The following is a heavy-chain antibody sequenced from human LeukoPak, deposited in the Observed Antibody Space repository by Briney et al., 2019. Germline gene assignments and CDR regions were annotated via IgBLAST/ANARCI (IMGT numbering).Heavy chain of an antibody. CDR3: AKDRVVYYYDSSGIDY. J-gene: IGHJ4*02. V-gene: IGHV3-33*06. CDR1: GFTFSSYG. Sequence: PGGSLRLSCAASGFTFSSYGMHWVRQAPGKGLEWVAVIWYDGSNKYYADSVKGRFTISRDNSKNALYLQMNSLRAEDTAVHCCAKDRVVYYYDSSGIDYWGQGTLVTVSS. D-gene: IGHD3-22*01. CDR2: IWYDGSNK.